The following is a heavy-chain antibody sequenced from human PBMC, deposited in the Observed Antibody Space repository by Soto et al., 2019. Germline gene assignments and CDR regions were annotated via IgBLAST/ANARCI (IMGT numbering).Heavy chain of an antibody. D-gene: IGHD1-1*01. CDR2: IYTGGTR. Sequence: EVLLVESGGGLIQPGGSLRLSFAASVFSVSSYYMTWVRQAPGKGLEWVSDIYTGGTRHYAYSVRGRFTISRDNSKTTVDLQMTSLRADDAAVYYCAREVPNWSPGSDYYGRDVWGQGTTVTVAS. J-gene: IGHJ6*02. V-gene: IGHV3-53*01. CDR3: AREVPNWSPGSDYYGRDV. CDR1: VFSVSSYY.